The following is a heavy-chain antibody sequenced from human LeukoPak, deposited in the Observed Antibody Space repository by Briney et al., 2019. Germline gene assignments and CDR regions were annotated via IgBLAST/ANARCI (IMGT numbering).Heavy chain of an antibody. D-gene: IGHD4-17*01. CDR3: ARDAYGDAYYYYGMDV. CDR2: IYTSGGA. CDR1: AHSTGSYY. Sequence: SETRSLTCTVSAHSTGSYYCSWIRQPPGKGLEWVGYIYTSGGANYIPTLKSRVTISIDTSKNQFSLKLSSVTAADSAVYYCARDAYGDAYYYYGMDVWGQGTTVTVSS. V-gene: IGHV4-4*09. J-gene: IGHJ6*02.